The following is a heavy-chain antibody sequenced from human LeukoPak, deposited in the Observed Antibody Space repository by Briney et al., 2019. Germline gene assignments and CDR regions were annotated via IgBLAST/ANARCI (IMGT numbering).Heavy chain of an antibody. CDR1: GFTFSSYA. J-gene: IGHJ4*02. CDR3: AKPWRQDGDYWSFNY. CDR2: ISGSGGST. V-gene: IGHV3-23*01. Sequence: GGSLRLSCAASGFTFSSYAMSWVRQAPGKGLEWVSAISGSGGSTYYADSVKGRFTISRDNSKNTLYLQMNSLRAEDTAVYFCAKPWRQDGDYWSFNYWGLGTLVTVSS. D-gene: IGHD4-17*01.